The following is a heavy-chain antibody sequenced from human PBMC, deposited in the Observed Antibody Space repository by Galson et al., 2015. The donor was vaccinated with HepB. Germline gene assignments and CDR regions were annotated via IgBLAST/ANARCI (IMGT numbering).Heavy chain of an antibody. CDR1: GFTFSNYG. J-gene: IGHJ4*02. CDR3: AKAYYYDSSGQAR. D-gene: IGHD3-22*01. Sequence: SLRLSCAASGFTFSNYGMHWVRQAPGKGLEWVAVISYDGSNKYYADSVKGRFTISRDNSKNTLYLQMNSLRAEDTAVYYCAKAYYYDSSGQARWGQGTLVTVSS. CDR2: ISYDGSNK. V-gene: IGHV3-30*18.